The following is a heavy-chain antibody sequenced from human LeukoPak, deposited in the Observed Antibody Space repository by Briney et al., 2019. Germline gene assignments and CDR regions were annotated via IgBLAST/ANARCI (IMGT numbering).Heavy chain of an antibody. D-gene: IGHD6-19*01. CDR3: ARRPPAVAGLDY. Sequence: GGSLRLSCAASGFTFSSYNMHWARQAPGKGLEWVAVISKDGSNKYYADSVKGRFTISRDNSKNTVYVEMNSLRGEDTAVYYCARRPPAVAGLDYWGQGTLVTVSS. V-gene: IGHV3-30*03. J-gene: IGHJ4*02. CDR2: ISKDGSNK. CDR1: GFTFSSYN.